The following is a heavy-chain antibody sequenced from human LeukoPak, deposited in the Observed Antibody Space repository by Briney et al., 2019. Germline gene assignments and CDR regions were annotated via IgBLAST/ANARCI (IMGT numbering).Heavy chain of an antibody. CDR1: GFTFSSNA. J-gene: IGHJ3*02. V-gene: IGHV3-23*01. CDR3: AKDLVTVAYYDFWSGSAFDI. CDR2: IGSRGAAT. Sequence: PGGSLRLSCAASGFTFSSNAMTWVRQAPGKGLEWVSTIGSRGAATFYADSVKGRVTISRDNSKNTLYLQMFSLRAEDTALYYCAKDLVTVAYYDFWSGSAFDIWGQGTMVTVSS. D-gene: IGHD3-3*01.